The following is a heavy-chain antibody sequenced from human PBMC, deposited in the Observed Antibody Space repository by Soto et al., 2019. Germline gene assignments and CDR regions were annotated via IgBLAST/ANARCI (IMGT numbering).Heavy chain of an antibody. D-gene: IGHD6-19*01. J-gene: IGHJ4*02. CDR2: IYHSGAT. Sequence: PSETLSLTCGVYGGSFSGYYWSGFRQTPGKGLEWIGEIYHSGATNYNPSLKSRVTISVDTSKNQFSRKFISVTAADTAVYYCACKWLIHHLDSWSQGTLVTVS. CDR3: ACKWLIHHLDS. V-gene: IGHV4-34*01. CDR1: GGSFSGYY.